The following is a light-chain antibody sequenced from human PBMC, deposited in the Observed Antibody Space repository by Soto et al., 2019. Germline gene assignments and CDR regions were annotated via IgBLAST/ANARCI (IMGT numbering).Light chain of an antibody. CDR2: DAS. V-gene: IGKV3-15*01. J-gene: IGKJ1*01. CDR3: QQYNNWPQT. CDR1: QTIRNN. Sequence: EIVLTQSPATLSLSPGEGATLSCRASQTIRNNYLAWYQQKPGQAPRLLIYDASTRATGIPARFSGSGSGTEFTLTISSLQSEDFAVYYCQQYNNWPQTFGQGTKVDIK.